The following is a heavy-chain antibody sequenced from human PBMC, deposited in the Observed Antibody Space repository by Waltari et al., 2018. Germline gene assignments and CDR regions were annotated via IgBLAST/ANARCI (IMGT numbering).Heavy chain of an antibody. J-gene: IGHJ4*02. D-gene: IGHD2-2*01. V-gene: IGHV1-2*02. CDR1: GYTFTGYY. Sequence: QVQLVQSGAEVKKPGASVKVSCKTSGYTFTGYYMYWVRQAPGHGLEWMGGINPYSGGTAYAQKFQGRGTLTRDTSISTAYMELNRRISDDSAMYYCATAPDAFQIINWGQGTLVTVSS. CDR2: INPYSGGT. CDR3: ATAPDAFQIIN.